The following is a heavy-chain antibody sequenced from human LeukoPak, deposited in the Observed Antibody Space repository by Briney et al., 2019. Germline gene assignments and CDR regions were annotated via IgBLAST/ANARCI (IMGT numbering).Heavy chain of an antibody. V-gene: IGHV3-33*01. J-gene: IGHJ3*02. CDR3: ARDHRKYYYDSSGYYGAFDI. D-gene: IGHD3-22*01. CDR2: IWYDGSNK. CDR1: GFTFSSYG. Sequence: GRTLRLSCAASGFTFSSYGMHWVRQAPGKGLEWVAVIWYDGSNKYYADSVKGRFTISRDNSKNTLYLQMNSLRAEDTAVYYCARDHRKYYYDSSGYYGAFDICGQGTMVTVSS.